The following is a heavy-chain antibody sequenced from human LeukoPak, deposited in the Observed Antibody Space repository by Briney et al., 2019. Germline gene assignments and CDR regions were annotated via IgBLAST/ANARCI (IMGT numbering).Heavy chain of an antibody. CDR1: GDSISLFY. D-gene: IGHD5-18*01. J-gene: IGHJ5*02. CDR2: IHYSGRT. CDR3: ARVSPDTATDYGWFDP. Sequence: SGTLSLTCIVSGDSISLFYWSWIRQPPGKGLEWIGYIHYSGRTNYNPSLKSRVTMSLDTSKNHFSLKLRSVTAADTAVYYCARVSPDTATDYGWFDPWGQGSLVTVSS. V-gene: IGHV4-59*01.